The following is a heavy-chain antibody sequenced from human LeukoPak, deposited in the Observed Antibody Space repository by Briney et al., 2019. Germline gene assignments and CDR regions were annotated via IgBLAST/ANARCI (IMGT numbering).Heavy chain of an antibody. Sequence: GASVKVSCKAAGGTFSSYAISWVRQAPGQGLEWMGGIIPMFGTANYTQKFQGRVTITADESTSTAYMELSGLRSEDTAVYLCAREVHGYYRKDMLSDTNSYYYMDVWGKGTSVTVSS. CDR1: GGTFSSYA. V-gene: IGHV1-69*13. J-gene: IGHJ6*03. CDR3: AREVHGYYRKDMLSDTNSYYYMDV. CDR2: IIPMFGTA. D-gene: IGHD3-10*01.